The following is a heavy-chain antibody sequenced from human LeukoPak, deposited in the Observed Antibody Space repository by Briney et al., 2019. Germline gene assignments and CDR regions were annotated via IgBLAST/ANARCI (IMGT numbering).Heavy chain of an antibody. D-gene: IGHD2-2*01. J-gene: IGHJ4*02. CDR3: ARDESIIVVSGGY. CDR1: GYTFTGYN. Sequence: ASVKVSCKASGYTFTGYNMHWVRQAPGQGLEWMGWINPNSGGTNYAQKFQGRVTMTRDTSISTAYMELSRLRSDDTAMYYCARDESIIVVSGGYWGQGTLVTVSS. CDR2: INPNSGGT. V-gene: IGHV1-2*02.